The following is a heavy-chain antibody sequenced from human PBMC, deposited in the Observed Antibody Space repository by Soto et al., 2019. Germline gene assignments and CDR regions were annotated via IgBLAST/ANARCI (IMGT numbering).Heavy chain of an antibody. D-gene: IGHD3-22*01. CDR1: GGTFSSYA. CDR2: IIHIFGTA. Sequence: QVQLVQSGAEVKKPGSSVKVSCKASGGTFSSYAISGVRQAPGQGLEWMGGIIHIFGTANYAQKFQGRVTITADASTSTAYMELSSLRFEDTGVYYWARDRCYYVSSGYWPYYFDYWGQGTLVTVSS. V-gene: IGHV1-69*01. J-gene: IGHJ4*02. CDR3: ARDRCYYVSSGYWPYYFDY.